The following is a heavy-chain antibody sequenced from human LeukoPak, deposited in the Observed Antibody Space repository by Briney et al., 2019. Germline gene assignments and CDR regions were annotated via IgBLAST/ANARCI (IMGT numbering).Heavy chain of an antibody. J-gene: IGHJ4*02. CDR1: GGSISSYY. V-gene: IGHV4-59*12. CDR3: ARGGGTRELDY. D-gene: IGHD2-15*01. CDR2: IYYSGST. Sequence: SETLSLTCTVSGGSISSYYWSWIRQPPGKGLEWIGYIYYSGSTNYNPSLKSRVTISVDTSKNQFSLKLSSVTAADTAVYYCARGGGTRELDYWGQGTLVTVSS.